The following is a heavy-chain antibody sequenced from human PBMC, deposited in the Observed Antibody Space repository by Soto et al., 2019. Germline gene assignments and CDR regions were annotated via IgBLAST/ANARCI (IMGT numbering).Heavy chain of an antibody. Sequence: GGPLRLSCAASGFTFSSYAMGWLRQAPGKGPEWVAFVDSSGGDTSFADSVKGRFTISRDNAKNSLYLHMNSLRDEDTVVYYCARDFVVGTGAFDIWGQGTMVTVSS. CDR2: VDSSGGDT. V-gene: IGHV3-21*01. CDR3: ARDFVVGTGAFDI. CDR1: GFTFSSYA. D-gene: IGHD2-8*02. J-gene: IGHJ3*02.